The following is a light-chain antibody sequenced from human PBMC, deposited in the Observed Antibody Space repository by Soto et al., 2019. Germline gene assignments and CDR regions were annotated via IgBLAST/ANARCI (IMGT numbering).Light chain of an antibody. CDR1: QSIDSW. CDR2: KAS. V-gene: IGKV1-5*03. Sequence: DIQMTQSPSTLSASVGDRVTITCRASQSIDSWLAWYQHKPGKAPKLRIFKASTLETGVPSRFSGSGSETEFTLTISSLQPDDSATYYCQPYNSYSRTFGQGTKVEIK. J-gene: IGKJ1*01. CDR3: QPYNSYSRT.